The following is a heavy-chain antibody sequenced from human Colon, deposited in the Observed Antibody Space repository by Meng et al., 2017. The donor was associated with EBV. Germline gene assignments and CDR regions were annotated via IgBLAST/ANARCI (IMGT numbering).Heavy chain of an antibody. CDR2: INAGNANT. CDR3: ARDYIWGSYRPFDY. V-gene: IGHV1-3*01. Sequence: QVQLVQSGAEVKKPXXSVKVXCKASGYTFTSYAIHWVRQAPGQRLEWMGWINAGNANTKYSQKFQGRVTITRDTSASTAFMELSSLRSEDTAVHYCARDYIWGSYRPFDYGGQGTLVTVSS. CDR1: GYTFTSYA. D-gene: IGHD3-16*02. J-gene: IGHJ4*02.